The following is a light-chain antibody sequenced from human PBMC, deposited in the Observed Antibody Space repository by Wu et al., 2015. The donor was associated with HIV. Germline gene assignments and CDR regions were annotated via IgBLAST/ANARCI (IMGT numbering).Light chain of an antibody. CDR1: QSINNN. Sequence: ERVMTQAPATLSVSPGERVTLSCRASQSINNNLAWYQQKPGQPPRLLIYGASTRATGLPARFSGSGSGTEFTLTISSMQSEDFAVYYCQQYNNWPPAFGQGTRLELK. CDR3: QQYNNWPPA. J-gene: IGKJ5*01. CDR2: GAS. V-gene: IGKV3-15*01.